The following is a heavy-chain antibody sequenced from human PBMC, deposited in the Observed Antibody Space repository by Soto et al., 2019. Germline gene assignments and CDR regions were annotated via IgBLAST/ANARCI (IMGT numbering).Heavy chain of an antibody. Sequence: SEPLSLTCTVSGGSISGYYWTWIRQPPGKGLEWVGSLFYGGTTEYNPSLKSRLTMSLDTSKNHFSLKLRSVTAADTAVYYCARHRGPAPVYWGQGTLVTVSS. CDR2: LFYGGTT. V-gene: IGHV4-39*01. J-gene: IGHJ4*02. CDR1: GGSISGYY. D-gene: IGHD3-10*01. CDR3: ARHRGPAPVY.